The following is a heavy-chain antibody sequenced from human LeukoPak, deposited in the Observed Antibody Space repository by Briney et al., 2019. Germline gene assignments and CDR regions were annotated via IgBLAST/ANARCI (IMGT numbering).Heavy chain of an antibody. CDR3: ARQGRDYGDFDY. CDR1: GGSISGYY. V-gene: IGHV4-59*08. J-gene: IGHJ4*02. Sequence: PETLSLTCTVSGGSISGYYWSWIRQPPGKGLEWIGYIYYSGSTNYNPSLKSRVTISVDTSKNKFSLKLNSVTAADTAVYYCARQGRDYGDFDYWGQGTLVTVSS. D-gene: IGHD4-17*01. CDR2: IYYSGST.